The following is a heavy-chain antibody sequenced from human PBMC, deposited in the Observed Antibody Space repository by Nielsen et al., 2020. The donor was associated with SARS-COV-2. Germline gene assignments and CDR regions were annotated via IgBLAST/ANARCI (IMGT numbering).Heavy chain of an antibody. CDR1: GFTFDDYG. J-gene: IGHJ3*02. CDR3: AKAPGRDDAFDI. Sequence: GESLKISCVASGFTFDDYGMSWVRQAPGKGLEWVSGINWNGGSTGYADSVKGRFTISRDNAKNSLYLQMNSLRAEDTALYYCAKAPGRDDAFDIWGQGTMVTVSS. CDR2: INWNGGST. V-gene: IGHV3-20*04.